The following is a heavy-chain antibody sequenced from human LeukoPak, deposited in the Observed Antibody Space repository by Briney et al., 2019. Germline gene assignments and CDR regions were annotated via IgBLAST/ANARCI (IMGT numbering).Heavy chain of an antibody. CDR3: ARGPELWFGELYPSRYFDY. D-gene: IGHD3-10*01. Sequence: SETRSLTCTISGDFVSSSRAYWGWVRQPPGKGLEWIGSTSYSGSTYYNPSLKSRVTTSVDTSTNQFSLKLSFVTAADTAVYYCARGPELWFGELYPSRYFDYWGQGSLVTVSS. CDR2: TSYSGST. CDR1: GDFVSSSRAY. J-gene: IGHJ4*02. V-gene: IGHV4-39*07.